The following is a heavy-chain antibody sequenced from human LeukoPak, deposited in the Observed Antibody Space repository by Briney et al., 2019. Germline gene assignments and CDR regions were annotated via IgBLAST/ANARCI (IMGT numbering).Heavy chain of an antibody. D-gene: IGHD2-2*01. CDR3: ARQGIVVVPAANKRAFDP. Sequence: SETLSLTCTVSGGSISSSSYYWCWIRQPPGKGLEWIGSIYYSGSTYYNPSLRSRVTISVDTSKNQFSLKLSSVTAADTAVYYCARQGIVVVPAANKRAFDPWGQGTLVTVSS. V-gene: IGHV4-39*01. CDR1: GGSISSSSYY. J-gene: IGHJ5*02. CDR2: IYYSGST.